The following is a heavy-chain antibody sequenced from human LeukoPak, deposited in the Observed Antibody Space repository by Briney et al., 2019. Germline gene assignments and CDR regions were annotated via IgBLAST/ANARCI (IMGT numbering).Heavy chain of an antibody. D-gene: IGHD6-13*01. CDR3: ARGDIAAAGAPLGY. V-gene: IGHV4-4*07. CDR1: GGSISSYY. CDR2: IYTSGST. Sequence: KSSETLSLTCTVSGGSISSYYWSWIRQPAGKGLEWIGRIYTSGSTNYNPSLKSRVTMSVDTSKNQFSLKLSSVTAADTAVYYCARGDIAAAGAPLGYWGQGTLVTLSS. J-gene: IGHJ4*02.